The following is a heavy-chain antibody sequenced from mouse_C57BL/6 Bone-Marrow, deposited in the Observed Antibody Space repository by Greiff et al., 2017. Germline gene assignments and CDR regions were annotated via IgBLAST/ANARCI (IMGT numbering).Heavy chain of an antibody. CDR3: TTRFGYYGRYYAMDY. J-gene: IGHJ4*01. CDR1: GYTFTDYE. CDR2: IDPETCGT. Sequence: QVQLQQSGAELVRPGASVKLSCKASGYTFTDYEMHCVKQTPVHGLEWIGAIDPETCGTAYNQKFKGKATMTADTSSNTAYLQLSSLTSEDTAVYYCTTRFGYYGRYYAMDYWGQGTSVTVSS. V-gene: IGHV1-23*01. D-gene: IGHD1-1*01.